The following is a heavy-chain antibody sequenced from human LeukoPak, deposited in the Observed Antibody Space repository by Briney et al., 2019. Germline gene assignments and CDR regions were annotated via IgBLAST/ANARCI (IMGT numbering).Heavy chain of an antibody. V-gene: IGHV3-23*01. CDR2: ISGSGGYT. Sequence: GGSLRLSCAASGFTFSEDWMSWVRQAPGKGLEWVSAISGSGGYTYYADSVKGRFTISRDNSKNTLYLQMNSLRAEDTAVYYCARVVTMVRGIPDYWGQGTLVTVSS. J-gene: IGHJ4*02. D-gene: IGHD3-10*01. CDR1: GFTFSEDW. CDR3: ARVVTMVRGIPDY.